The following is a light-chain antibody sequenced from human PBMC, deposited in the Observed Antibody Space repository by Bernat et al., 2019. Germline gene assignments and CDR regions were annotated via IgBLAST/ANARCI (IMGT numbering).Light chain of an antibody. Sequence: DIQMTQSPSSLSASVGDRVTITCRASQSIGNHLNWYQQKPGKAPNLLIYAASSLPSGVPSRFSGSGSGTDFALTISSLQPEDFAAYYCQQSFITPLTLGGGTQVAI. CDR3: QQSFITPLT. V-gene: IGKV1-39*01. J-gene: IGKJ4*01. CDR1: QSIGNH. CDR2: AAS.